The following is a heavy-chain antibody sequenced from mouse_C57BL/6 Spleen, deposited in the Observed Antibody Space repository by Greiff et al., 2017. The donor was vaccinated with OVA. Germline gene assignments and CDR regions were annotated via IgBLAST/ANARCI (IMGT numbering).Heavy chain of an antibody. CDR2: IDPEDGET. V-gene: IGHV14-2*01. CDR3: ARSDGSSYFDD. D-gene: IGHD1-1*01. J-gene: IGHJ2*01. CDR1: GYTFTSYW. Sequence: VQLQQPGAELVRPGSSVKLSCKASGYTFTSYWMHWVKQRTEQGLEWIGRIDPEDGETKYAPKFQGKATITADTSSNTAYLQRSSLTSEDTAVYYCARSDGSSYFDDGGQGTTLTVSS.